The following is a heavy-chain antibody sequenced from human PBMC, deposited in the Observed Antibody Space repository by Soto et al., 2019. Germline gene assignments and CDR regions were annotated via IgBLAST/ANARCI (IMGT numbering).Heavy chain of an antibody. CDR3: AKGDDGYCALFDY. CDR2: ISGSGGST. J-gene: IGHJ4*02. CDR1: GFTSSSYA. Sequence: GGALRLSCAASGFTSSSYAMSWFRQAPGKGLEWVSAISGSGGSTYYAYSVKGRFTISRDNSKNTLYLQMNSLRAEDTAVYFCAKGDDGYCALFDYCGRGSLVTGSA. V-gene: IGHV3-23*01. D-gene: IGHD2-21*01.